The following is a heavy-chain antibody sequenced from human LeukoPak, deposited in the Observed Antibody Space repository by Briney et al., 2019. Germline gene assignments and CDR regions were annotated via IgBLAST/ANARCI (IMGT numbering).Heavy chain of an antibody. D-gene: IGHD5-18*01. CDR1: GYSFTSCW. Sequence: GESLKISCKGSGYSFTSCWISWVREMPGKGLEWMGRIDPSDSYTNYSPSFQGHVTISAAESISTAYLQWSSLKASDTAMYYCARQDVDTAMVKLMYYYYGMDVWGKGTTVTVSS. CDR3: ARQDVDTAMVKLMYYYYGMDV. CDR2: IDPSDSYT. V-gene: IGHV5-10-1*01. J-gene: IGHJ6*04.